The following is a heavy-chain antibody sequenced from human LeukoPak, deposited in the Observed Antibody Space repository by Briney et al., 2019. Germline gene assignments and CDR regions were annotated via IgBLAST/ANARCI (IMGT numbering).Heavy chain of an antibody. D-gene: IGHD2/OR15-2a*01. CDR1: GFTFSSYW. CDR3: VSFYETY. Sequence: GGSPRLSCAASGFTFSSYWMHWVRQAPGKGLVWVSRINSDGSWTSYADSVKGRFTISKDNAKNTVYLQMNSLRAEDTAVYYCVSFYETYWGRGTLVTVSS. CDR2: INSDGSWT. V-gene: IGHV3-74*01. J-gene: IGHJ4*02.